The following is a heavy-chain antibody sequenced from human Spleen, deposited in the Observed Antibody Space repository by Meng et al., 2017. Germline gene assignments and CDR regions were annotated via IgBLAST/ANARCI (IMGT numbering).Heavy chain of an antibody. V-gene: IGHV4-4*02. CDR3: ARGVWFDP. CDR2: IYHSGST. CDR1: GGSISSDNW. J-gene: IGHJ5*02. Sequence: GSLRLSCAVSGGSISSDNWWSWVRQSPGKGLEWIGEIYHSGSTNYNPSLKSRVTISLDKSKNHFSLSLSSVTAADTAVYYCARGVWFDPWGQGTLVTVSS.